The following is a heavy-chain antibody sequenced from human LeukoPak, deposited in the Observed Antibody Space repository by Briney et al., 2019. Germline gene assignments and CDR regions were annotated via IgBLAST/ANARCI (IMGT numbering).Heavy chain of an antibody. V-gene: IGHV1-8*02. Sequence: ASVKVSCKTSGYTFTNYDINWLRQATGQGLEWMGWMNPISGNTGCAQKLQGRVTVTTDTSTSIAYVEVRSLRSVDTGVYYCAGGPMHYYDPLPMDHMDVWGKGTTVTVSS. CDR1: GYTFTNYD. CDR2: MNPISGNT. CDR3: AGGPMHYYDPLPMDHMDV. D-gene: IGHD3-22*01. J-gene: IGHJ6*03.